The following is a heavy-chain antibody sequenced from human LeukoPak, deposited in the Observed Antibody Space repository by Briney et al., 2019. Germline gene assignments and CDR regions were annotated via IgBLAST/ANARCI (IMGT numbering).Heavy chain of an antibody. CDR3: ARDPPTTYYYDSSGYYYFGY. J-gene: IGHJ4*02. D-gene: IGHD3-22*01. CDR2: ISSSSSYI. Sequence: PGGSLRLSCAASGFTFSSYSMNWVRQAPGKGLEWVSSISSSSSYIYYADSVKGRFTISRDNAKNSLYLQMNSLRAEDTAVYYCARDPPTTYYYDSSGYYYFGYWGQGTLVTVSS. CDR1: GFTFSSYS. V-gene: IGHV3-21*01.